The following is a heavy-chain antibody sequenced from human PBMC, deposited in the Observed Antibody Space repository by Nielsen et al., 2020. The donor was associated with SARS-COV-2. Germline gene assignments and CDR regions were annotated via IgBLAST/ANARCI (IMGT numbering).Heavy chain of an antibody. Sequence: ASVKVSCKVSGYTLTELSMHWVRQAPGKGLEWMGGFDPEDGETIYAQKFQGRVTMTEDTSTDTAYMELSSLRSEDTAVYYCARDTRKKEQQLKQNDYWGQGTLVTVSS. CDR2: FDPEDGET. D-gene: IGHD6-13*01. J-gene: IGHJ4*02. V-gene: IGHV1-24*01. CDR1: GYTLTELS. CDR3: ARDTRKKEQQLKQNDY.